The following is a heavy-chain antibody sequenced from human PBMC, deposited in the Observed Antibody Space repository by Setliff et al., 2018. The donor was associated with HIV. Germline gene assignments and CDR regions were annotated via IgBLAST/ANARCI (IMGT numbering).Heavy chain of an antibody. V-gene: IGHV3-48*03. D-gene: IGHD5-18*01. J-gene: IGHJ3*01. CDR2: ISNTAGTI. CDR1: GFTLSQYD. Sequence: GGSLRLSCEASGFTLSQYDMNWVRQAPGKGLEWLSYISNTAGTIHYGDSVKGRFTISRDNAKNSVYLQMNSLRAEDTAVYYCARREYNYVPRAFDLWGQGTMVT. CDR3: ARREYNYVPRAFDL.